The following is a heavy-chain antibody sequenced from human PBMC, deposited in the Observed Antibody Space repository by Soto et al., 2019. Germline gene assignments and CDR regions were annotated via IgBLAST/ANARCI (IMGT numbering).Heavy chain of an antibody. CDR1: GGSISSGDYF. Sequence: SETLSLTCTVSGGSISSGDYFWSWIRQPPGKGLEWIGYIYYSGSTYYDPSLKGRVTISVDTSQDQFSLKLSSVTAADTALYYCASGLTYQTYKDNRSAHQFDYWGQGTLVTVSS. V-gene: IGHV4-30-4*01. J-gene: IGHJ4*02. CDR3: ASGLTYQTYKDNRSAHQFDY. D-gene: IGHD2-15*01. CDR2: IYYSGST.